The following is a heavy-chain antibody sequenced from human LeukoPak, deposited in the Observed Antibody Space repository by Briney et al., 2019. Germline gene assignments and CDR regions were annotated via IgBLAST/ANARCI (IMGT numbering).Heavy chain of an antibody. Sequence: GGSLRLSCAASGFTFSNCAMSWVRKAPGKGLEWVSVIYSGGYTYYADSVKGRFTISRDNSKNTLYLQMNSLRAEDTAVYYCARDLSGLPRYWGQGTLVTVSS. CDR2: IYSGGYT. CDR1: GFTFSNCA. D-gene: IGHD1-26*01. J-gene: IGHJ4*02. V-gene: IGHV3-53*01. CDR3: ARDLSGLPRY.